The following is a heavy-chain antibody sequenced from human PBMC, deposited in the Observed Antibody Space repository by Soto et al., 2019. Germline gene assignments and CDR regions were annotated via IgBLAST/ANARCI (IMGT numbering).Heavy chain of an antibody. Sequence: GGSLILSCTASGFTFSSYAMSWVRQAPGKGLEWVSAISGSGGSTYYADSVKGRFTISRDNSKNTLYLQMNSLRAEDMAVYYCAKSIVNIVVSLVSHWGQGTLVTVSS. V-gene: IGHV3-23*01. CDR3: AKSIVNIVVSLVSH. D-gene: IGHD5-12*01. CDR2: ISGSGGST. J-gene: IGHJ4*02. CDR1: GFTFSSYA.